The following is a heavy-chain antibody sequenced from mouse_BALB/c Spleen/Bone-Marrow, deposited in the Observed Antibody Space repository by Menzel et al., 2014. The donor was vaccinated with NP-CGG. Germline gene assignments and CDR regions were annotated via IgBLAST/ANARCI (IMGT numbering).Heavy chain of an antibody. CDR2: IYPGDGDT. J-gene: IGHJ2*01. CDR1: GYVFXSYW. Sequence: QVQLQQSGAELVRPGSSVKISCKASGYVFXSYWMNWVKQRPGQGLEWIGQIYPGDGDTNYNGKFKGKATLTADKSSSAAYMQLSSLTSEDSAVYFCARKYGDYWGQGTTLTVSS. V-gene: IGHV1-80*01. CDR3: ARKYGDY. D-gene: IGHD2-10*02.